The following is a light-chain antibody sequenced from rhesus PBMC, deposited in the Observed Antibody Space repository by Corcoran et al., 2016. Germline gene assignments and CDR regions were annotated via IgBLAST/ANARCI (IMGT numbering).Light chain of an antibody. J-gene: IGKJ2*01. CDR1: QGITND. CDR3: QHYYSTPYS. Sequence: DIQMTQSPSSLSASVGDRVTITCRASQGITNDLAWYQQKPGETPKLLIYEASSLQSGTSSRFSGSGSGKDFTLTISSRQSEYFATYYCQHYYSTPYSFGQGTKVEIK. V-gene: IGKV1-25*01. CDR2: EAS.